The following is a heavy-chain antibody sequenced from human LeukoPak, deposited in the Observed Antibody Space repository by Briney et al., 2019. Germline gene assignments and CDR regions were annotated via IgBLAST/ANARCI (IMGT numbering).Heavy chain of an antibody. J-gene: IGHJ4*02. D-gene: IGHD1-1*01. Sequence: GGSLTLSCAASGFTFSDFNMNWVRQAPGKGLEWIAYISSSGTTTLYADSVKGRFTISRDNAENSLSLQMNGLRPDDTALYFCAKKGYSHNWFSYWGQGTLVTVSS. CDR2: ISSSGTTT. CDR1: GFTFSDFN. CDR3: AKKGYSHNWFSY. V-gene: IGHV3-48*04.